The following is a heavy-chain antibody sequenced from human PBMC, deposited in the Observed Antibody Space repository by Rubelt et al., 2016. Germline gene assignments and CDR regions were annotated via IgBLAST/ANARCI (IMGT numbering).Heavy chain of an antibody. V-gene: IGHV3-66*01. D-gene: IGHD6-13*01. CDR3: ARELAAAGKYYYYGMDV. CDR2: SGGST. J-gene: IGHJ6*02. Sequence: SGGSTYYADSVKGRFTISRDNSKNTLYLQMNSLRAEDTAVYYCARELAAAGKYYYYGMDVWGQGTTVTVSS.